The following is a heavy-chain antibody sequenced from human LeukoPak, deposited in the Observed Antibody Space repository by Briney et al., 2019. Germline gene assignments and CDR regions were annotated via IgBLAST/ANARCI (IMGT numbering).Heavy chain of an antibody. CDR1: GFTFSSYA. D-gene: IGHD3-22*01. J-gene: IGHJ4*02. V-gene: IGHV3-23*01. CDR3: AKLKYDSSGYTSTVYFDY. Sequence: PGGSLRLSCAASGFTFSSYAMSWVRQAPGKGLEWVSAISGSGGSTYYADSVKGRFTISRDNSKNTLYLQMNSLRAEDTAIYYCAKLKYDSSGYTSTVYFDYWGQGTLVTVSS. CDR2: ISGSGGST.